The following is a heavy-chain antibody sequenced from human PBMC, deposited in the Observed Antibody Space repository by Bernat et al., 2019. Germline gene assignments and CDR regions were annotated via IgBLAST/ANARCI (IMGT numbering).Heavy chain of an antibody. D-gene: IGHD3-22*01. CDR2: MNPNSANT. CDR1: GYTFTSYD. CDR3: ARTPYDSSGYYSDY. Sequence: QVQLVQSGAEVKKPGASVKVSCKASGYTFTSYDINWVRQATGQGLEWLGWMNPNSANTGYAQKFQGRVTMTRNTSISTAYMELSSLKSEDTAVYYCARTPYDSSGYYSDYWGQGTLVTVSP. V-gene: IGHV1-8*01. J-gene: IGHJ4*02.